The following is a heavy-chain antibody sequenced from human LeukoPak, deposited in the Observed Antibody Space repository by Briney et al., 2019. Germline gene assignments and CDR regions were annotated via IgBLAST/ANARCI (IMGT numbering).Heavy chain of an antibody. V-gene: IGHV5-51*01. CDR1: GYTFTSYW. CDR3: ARIEGSTFDY. Sequence: PGGSLRLSCKGSGYTFTSYWIGWVRQMPGKGLEWMGIIYPGDSENKYNPSLQGQVTISADKSISTAYLQWSSLQASDTAIYYCARIEGSTFDYWGQGTLVTVSS. J-gene: IGHJ4*02. CDR2: IYPGDSEN.